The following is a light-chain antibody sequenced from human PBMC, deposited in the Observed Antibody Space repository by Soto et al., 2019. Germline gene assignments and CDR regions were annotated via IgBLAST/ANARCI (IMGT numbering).Light chain of an antibody. CDR1: QSVRSSY. CDR3: LQYGAPPYT. CDR2: AAS. Sequence: EIVLTQSPGTLSLSPGEGASLSCRASQSVRSSYLAWYQQKPGQAPRLLIYAASSRATGIPDRFSGSGSGTDFTLTISRVEPEDFAMYYCLQYGAPPYTFGQGTKLEIK. V-gene: IGKV3-20*01. J-gene: IGKJ2*01.